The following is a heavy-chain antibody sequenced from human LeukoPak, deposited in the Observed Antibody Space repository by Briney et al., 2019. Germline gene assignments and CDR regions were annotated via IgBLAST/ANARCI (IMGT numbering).Heavy chain of an antibody. V-gene: IGHV3-7*01. Sequence: GESLRLSCAVSGFTFSSHWMNWVRQPPGKGLEWVANINQDGSVKNYVDAVKGRFTISRGNAKNSLYLQMNSLGAEDTAVYYCARDPDAIPGVNFDYWGQGALVTVSS. CDR3: ARDPDAIPGVNFDY. CDR2: INQDGSVK. D-gene: IGHD2-2*02. CDR1: GFTFSSHW. J-gene: IGHJ4*02.